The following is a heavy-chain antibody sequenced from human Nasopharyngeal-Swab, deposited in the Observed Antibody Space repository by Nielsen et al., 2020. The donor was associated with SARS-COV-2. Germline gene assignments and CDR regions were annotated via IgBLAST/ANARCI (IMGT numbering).Heavy chain of an antibody. Sequence: GGSLRLSCAASGVTFSSYAMHWVRQAPGKGLEWVAVISYDGSNKYYAYSVKGRFTISRDNSKNTLYLQMNSLRAEDTAVYYCARDAGGGYSYGCTYYYYGIDVWGQGTTVTVSS. CDR3: ARDAGGGYSYGCTYYYYGIDV. CDR1: GVTFSSYA. J-gene: IGHJ6*02. D-gene: IGHD5-18*01. V-gene: IGHV3-30*04. CDR2: ISYDGSNK.